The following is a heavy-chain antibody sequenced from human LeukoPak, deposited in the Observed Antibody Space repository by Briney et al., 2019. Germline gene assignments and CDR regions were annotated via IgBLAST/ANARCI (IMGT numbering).Heavy chain of an antibody. Sequence: GGSLRLSCAVSGFIFSDYDMHWVRQRAGEGLEWVSTISIGGDTYYPGSVKGRFTISRENAKNSFYLQMNSLRVEDTAVYYCVRAHVGAGLAFDIWGQGTLVTVSS. V-gene: IGHV3-13*01. CDR3: VRAHVGAGLAFDI. J-gene: IGHJ3*02. CDR1: GFIFSDYD. CDR2: ISIGGDT. D-gene: IGHD1-26*01.